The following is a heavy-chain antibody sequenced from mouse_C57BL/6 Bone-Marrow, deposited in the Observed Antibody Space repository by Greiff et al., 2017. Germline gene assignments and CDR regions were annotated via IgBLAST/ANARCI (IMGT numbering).Heavy chain of an antibody. CDR3: ARDRYGNYCDY. V-gene: IGHV5-16*01. CDR1: GFTFSDYY. Sequence: EVKLVESEGGLVQPGSSLKLSCTASGFTFSDYYMAWVRQVPEKGLEWVANITYDGSSTYYLDSLKSLFIISRANAKNILFLQMSSLKSEYTATYYWARDRYGNYCDYWGQGTTLTVSA. D-gene: IGHD2-1*01. CDR2: ITYDGSST. J-gene: IGHJ2*01.